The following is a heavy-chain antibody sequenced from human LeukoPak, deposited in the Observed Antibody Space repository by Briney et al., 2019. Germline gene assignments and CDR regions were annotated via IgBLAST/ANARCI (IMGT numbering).Heavy chain of an antibody. V-gene: IGHV3-23*01. J-gene: IGHJ4*02. Sequence: GGSLRLSCAASGFAFSNYGMNWVRQAPGKGLEWVSGITGSGSTTYYADSVKGRFTISRDNSKNTLYLQMNSPRAEDTAAYYCAKSGYNRFDYWGQGTLVTVSS. CDR1: GFAFSNYG. CDR3: AKSGYNRFDY. D-gene: IGHD5-24*01. CDR2: ITGSGSTT.